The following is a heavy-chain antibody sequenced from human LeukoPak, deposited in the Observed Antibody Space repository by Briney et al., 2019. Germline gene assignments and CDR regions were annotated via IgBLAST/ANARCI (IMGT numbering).Heavy chain of an antibody. J-gene: IGHJ4*02. V-gene: IGHV1-3*01. CDR2: INGGNGNT. D-gene: IGHD5-18*01. CDR1: GYTFTHYT. CDR3: ARSGYSSGYVAYFDY. Sequence: ASVKVSCKASGYTFTHYTMHWVRQAPGYRLEWMGWINGGNGNTKYSQNFQGRVTITMDTSANTAYMELSSLRSEDTAVYYCARSGYSSGYVAYFDYWGQGTLVTVSS.